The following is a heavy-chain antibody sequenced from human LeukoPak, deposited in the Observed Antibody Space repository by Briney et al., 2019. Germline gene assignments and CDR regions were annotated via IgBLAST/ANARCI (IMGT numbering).Heavy chain of an antibody. V-gene: IGHV3-30*07. CDR1: GFTFSSYA. D-gene: IGHD3-3*01. Sequence: GGSLRLSCAASGFTFSSYAMHWVRQAPGKGLQWVAAISHDGSEKFYADSVKGRLTISRDNSKNTLYLQMNSLKSEDTAVYYCTTDDYWSGLVHHWSQGTLVTASS. CDR3: TTDDYWSGLVHH. CDR2: ISHDGSEK. J-gene: IGHJ4*02.